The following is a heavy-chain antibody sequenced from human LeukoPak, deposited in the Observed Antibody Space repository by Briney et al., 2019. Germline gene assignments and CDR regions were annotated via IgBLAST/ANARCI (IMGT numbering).Heavy chain of an antibody. CDR1: GFTFSSYG. D-gene: IGHD6-19*01. CDR2: ISYDGSNK. CDR3: AKSYSSGWYDIDY. V-gene: IGHV3-30*18. J-gene: IGHJ4*02. Sequence: PGRSLRLSCAASGFTFSSYGMHWVRQAPGKGLEWVAVISYDGSNKYYADSVKGRFTISRDNSKNTLYLQMNSLRAEDTAAYYCAKSYSSGWYDIDYWGQGTLVTVSS.